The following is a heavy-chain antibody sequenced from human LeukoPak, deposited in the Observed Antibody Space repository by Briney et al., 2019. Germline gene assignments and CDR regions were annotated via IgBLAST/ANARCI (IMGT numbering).Heavy chain of an antibody. Sequence: ASVKVSCKASGYTFTSYDINWVRQAAGQGLEWMGWMNPNSGNTGYAQKFQGRVTMTRNTSISTAYMELSSLRSENTAVYYCARGYDFWSGYRGGYFDYWGQGTLVTVSS. V-gene: IGHV1-8*01. CDR1: GYTFTSYD. CDR3: ARGYDFWSGYRGGYFDY. D-gene: IGHD3-3*01. CDR2: MNPNSGNT. J-gene: IGHJ4*02.